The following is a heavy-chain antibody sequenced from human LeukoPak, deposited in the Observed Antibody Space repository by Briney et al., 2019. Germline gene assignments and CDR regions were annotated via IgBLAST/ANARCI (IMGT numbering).Heavy chain of an antibody. D-gene: IGHD3-3*01. CDR3: ARVGSGYYLLFDY. V-gene: IGHV3-11*04. J-gene: IGHJ4*02. Sequence: GGSLRLSCAASGFTFSDYYMSWIRQAPGKGMEWVSYISSSGSTIYYADSVKGRFTISRDNAKNSLYLQMNGLRAEDTAVYYCARVGSGYYLLFDYWGQGTLVTVSS. CDR1: GFTFSDYY. CDR2: ISSSGSTI.